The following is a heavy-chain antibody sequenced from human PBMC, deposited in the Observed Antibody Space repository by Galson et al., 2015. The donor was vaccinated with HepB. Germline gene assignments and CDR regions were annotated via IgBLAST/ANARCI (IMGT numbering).Heavy chain of an antibody. V-gene: IGHV4-31*03. D-gene: IGHD3-3*01. Sequence: TLSLTCTVSGGSISSGGYYWSWIRQHPGKGLEWIGYIYYSGSTYYNPSLKSRITISLDTSKNQFSLKLSSVTAADTAVYYCARSDYDFWSGYYPHRKNDAFDIWGQGTMVTVSS. CDR3: ARSDYDFWSGYYPHRKNDAFDI. CDR1: GGSISSGGYY. CDR2: IYYSGST. J-gene: IGHJ3*02.